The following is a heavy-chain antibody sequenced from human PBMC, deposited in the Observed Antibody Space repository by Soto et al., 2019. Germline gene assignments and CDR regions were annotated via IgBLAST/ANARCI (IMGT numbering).Heavy chain of an antibody. CDR2: ISGSGEKT. J-gene: IGHJ4*02. D-gene: IGHD3-10*01. Sequence: EVQLLESGGGLVQPGGSLRLSCAASGFTFSIYGLSWVRQAPGKGLEWVSAISGSGEKTYYADSVKGRFTISRDNPKNTLYLQMNSLRAEDTAVYYCAKPLGSESYLPFDYWGQGTRVTVSS. CDR3: AKPLGSESYLPFDY. V-gene: IGHV3-23*01. CDR1: GFTFSIYG.